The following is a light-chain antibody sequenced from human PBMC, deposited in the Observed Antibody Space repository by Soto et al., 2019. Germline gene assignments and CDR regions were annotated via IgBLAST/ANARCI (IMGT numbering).Light chain of an antibody. CDR1: TANIGSNY. J-gene: IGLJ2*01. Sequence: QSVLTQPPSVSAAPGQKVTISCSGTTANIGSNYVSWYLQIPGPAPQLLIYENNTRPSGIPDRVSGSKSGTSATRDITGLQTGDEADYYCGTWDSNLRVGVFGGGTKLTAL. CDR2: ENN. V-gene: IGLV1-51*01. CDR3: GTWDSNLRVGV.